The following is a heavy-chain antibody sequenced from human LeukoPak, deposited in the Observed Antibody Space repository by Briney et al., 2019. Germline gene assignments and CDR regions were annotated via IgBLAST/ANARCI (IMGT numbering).Heavy chain of an antibody. Sequence: GGSLRLSCAASGFTFSSYEMNWVRQAPGKGLEWVSYISSSGSTIYYADSVKGRFTISRDNAKNSLYLQMNSLRAENTAVYYCAELGITMIGGVWGKGTTVTMSS. CDR2: ISSSGSTI. CDR1: GFTFSSYE. J-gene: IGHJ6*04. D-gene: IGHD3-10*02. CDR3: AELGITMIGGV. V-gene: IGHV3-48*03.